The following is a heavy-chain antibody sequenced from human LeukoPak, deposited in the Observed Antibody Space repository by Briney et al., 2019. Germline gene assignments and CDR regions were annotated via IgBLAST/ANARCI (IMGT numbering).Heavy chain of an antibody. J-gene: IGHJ4*02. CDR2: IYYSGST. Sequence: KASETLSLTCSVSAYSISSGFYWSWIRQPPGKGLEWIGYIYYSGSTNYNPSLKSRVTISVDTSKNQFSLKLSSVTAADTAVYYCARVGRQSGDYWGQGTLVTVSS. D-gene: IGHD6-25*01. CDR3: ARVGRQSGDY. V-gene: IGHV4-61*01. CDR1: AYSISSGFY.